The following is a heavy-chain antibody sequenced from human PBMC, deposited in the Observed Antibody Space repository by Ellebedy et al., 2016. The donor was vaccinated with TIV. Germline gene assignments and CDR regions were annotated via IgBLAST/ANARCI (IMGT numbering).Heavy chain of an antibody. Sequence: AASVKVSCKASGYTFTTYGSSWVRQASGQGLEWMGWISAYNGNTNYAQNFQGRVSIATDTSTTTAYMELRSLRSDDTAVYYCARALGNCSGGHCQEWFDPWGQGTLVTVSS. CDR1: GYTFTTYG. V-gene: IGHV1-18*04. CDR2: ISAYNGNT. D-gene: IGHD2-15*01. J-gene: IGHJ5*02. CDR3: ARALGNCSGGHCQEWFDP.